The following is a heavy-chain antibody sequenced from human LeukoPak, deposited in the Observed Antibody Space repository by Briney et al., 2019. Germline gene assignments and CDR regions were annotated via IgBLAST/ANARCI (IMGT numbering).Heavy chain of an antibody. CDR2: INHSGST. CDR1: GGSFSGYY. CDR3: ARPPQGYYMDV. V-gene: IGHV4-34*01. Sequence: PSETLSLTCAVYGGSFSGYYWSWIRQPPGKGLEWIGEINHSGSTNYNPSLKSRVTISVDTSKNQFSLKLSSVTAADTAVYYCARPPQGYYMDVWGKGTTVTVSS. J-gene: IGHJ6*03.